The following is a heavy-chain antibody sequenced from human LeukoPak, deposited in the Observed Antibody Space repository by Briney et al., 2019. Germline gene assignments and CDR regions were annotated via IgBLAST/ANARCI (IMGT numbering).Heavy chain of an antibody. V-gene: IGHV4-30-2*01. J-gene: IGHJ4*02. CDR2: IYHSGST. CDR3: ARGSTIFGVVIQNFDY. D-gene: IGHD3-3*01. CDR1: GGSISSGGYY. Sequence: SQTLSLTCTVSGGSISSGGYYWSWIRQPPGKGLEWIGYIYHSGSTYYNPSLKSRVTISVDRSKNQFSLKLSSVTAADTAVYYCARGSTIFGVVIQNFDYWGQGTLVTVYS.